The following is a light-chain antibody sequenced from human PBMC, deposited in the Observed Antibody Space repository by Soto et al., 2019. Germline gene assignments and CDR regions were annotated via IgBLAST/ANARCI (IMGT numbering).Light chain of an antibody. Sequence: DIQMTQSPSTLSASVGDRVTITCRASQSISTWLAWYQQKPGKAPNLLIYKASNLESGVPSRFSGSGSGTEFTLTISSLQPDDFATYYCQQYNSYPTFGQGTRLEIK. CDR2: KAS. CDR3: QQYNSYPT. V-gene: IGKV1-5*03. J-gene: IGKJ5*01. CDR1: QSISTW.